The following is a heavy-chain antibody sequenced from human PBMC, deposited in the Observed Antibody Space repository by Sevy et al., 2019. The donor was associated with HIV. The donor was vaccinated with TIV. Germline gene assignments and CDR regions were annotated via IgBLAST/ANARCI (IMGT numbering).Heavy chain of an antibody. CDR3: ARDRLGYYGSGSYYNGDAFGI. CDR2: IIPICGTA. CDR1: GGTFSSYA. V-gene: IGHV1-69*13. Sequence: ASVKVSCKASGGTFSSYAISWVRQAPGQGLEWMGGIIPICGTANYAQKFQGRVTITADESTSTAYMELSSLRSEDTAVSYCARDRLGYYGSGSYYNGDAFGIWGQGTMVSVSS. J-gene: IGHJ3*02. D-gene: IGHD3-10*01.